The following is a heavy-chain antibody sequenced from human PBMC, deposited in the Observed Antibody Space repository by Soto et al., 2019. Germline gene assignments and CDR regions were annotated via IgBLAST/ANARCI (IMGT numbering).Heavy chain of an antibody. Sequence: SETLSLTCTVSGGSISGHTHYWVWIRQAPGGGREWIASRYYSGTTHYNPSLHNRLTISAHSSKNQVSLLLASVTAADTAVYYCARREVVITPDSNYFSFAMDVWGPGTPVTVSS. CDR2: RYYSGTT. CDR1: GGSISGHTHY. D-gene: IGHD2-15*01. J-gene: IGHJ6*02. V-gene: IGHV4-39*01. CDR3: ARREVVITPDSNYFSFAMDV.